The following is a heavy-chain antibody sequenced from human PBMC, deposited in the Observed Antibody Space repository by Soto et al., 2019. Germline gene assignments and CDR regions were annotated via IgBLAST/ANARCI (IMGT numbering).Heavy chain of an antibody. CDR1: GSSVRSKY. Sequence: GGSLGLSCAASGSSVRSKYINWVRQAPGKGLEWLSTIYTGGTPYYADSVRGRFTISRDNSRNTVFLQMNSLGAEDTAIYYCVRDVGPWGQGTLVTVSS. J-gene: IGHJ5*02. CDR2: IYTGGTP. V-gene: IGHV3-53*01. CDR3: VRDVGP.